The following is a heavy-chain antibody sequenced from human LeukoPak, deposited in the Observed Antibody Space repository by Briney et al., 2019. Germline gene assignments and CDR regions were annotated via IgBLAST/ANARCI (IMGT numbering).Heavy chain of an antibody. CDR2: IKEEGSEK. J-gene: IGHJ4*02. V-gene: IGHV3-7*01. CDR3: ARSTWRYSLDF. CDR1: GFTFSNYW. Sequence: GGSLRLSCAASGFTFSNYWMTWARQAPGKGLEWVANIKEEGSEKYCVDSVKGRFTISRDNAKNSLYLQMNSLRAEETAVYYCARSTWRYSLDFWGQGTLVSVPS. D-gene: IGHD2-15*01.